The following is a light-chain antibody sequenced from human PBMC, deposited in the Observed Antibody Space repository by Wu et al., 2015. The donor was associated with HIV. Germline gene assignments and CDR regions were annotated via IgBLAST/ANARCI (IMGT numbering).Light chain of an antibody. CDR2: GAS. V-gene: IGKV3-20*01. Sequence: EIVLTQFPGTLSLSPGQRAALSCRASQNVSSNFLAWYQQKPGQAPRLLIYGASTRTTGIPDRFSGSGSGTDFSLIISRLEPEDFAVYHCXQYGTSPWDFGQGSKVXVK. CDR1: QNVSSNF. J-gene: IGKJ1*01. CDR3: XQYGTSPWD.